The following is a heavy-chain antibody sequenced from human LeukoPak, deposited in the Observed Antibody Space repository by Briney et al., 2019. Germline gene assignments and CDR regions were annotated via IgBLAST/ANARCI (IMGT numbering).Heavy chain of an antibody. Sequence: PGGSLRLSCAASGFTFSAYRMTWVCQAPGRGLEWVATISQDGSEKYYVDSVRDRFTISGDNAKNSLYLQMSSLRVEDTAVYYCATSSAAGIDNWGQGTLVTVSS. CDR3: ATSSAAGIDN. CDR2: ISQDGSEK. CDR1: GFTFSAYR. V-gene: IGHV3-7*05. J-gene: IGHJ4*02. D-gene: IGHD3-22*01.